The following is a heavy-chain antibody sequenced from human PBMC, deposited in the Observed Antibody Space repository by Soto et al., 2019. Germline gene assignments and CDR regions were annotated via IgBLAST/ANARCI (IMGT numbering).Heavy chain of an antibody. CDR3: ARSSSSWYLYYFDY. CDR2: INHSGST. CDR1: GGSFSGYY. D-gene: IGHD6-13*01. V-gene: IGHV4-34*01. Sequence: SDTLSLTGAVYGGSFSGYYWSWIRQPPGKGLEWIGEINHSGSTNYNPSLKSRVSISVDTSKNQFSLKLSSVTAADTAVYYCARSSSSWYLYYFDYWGQGTLGTVSS. J-gene: IGHJ4*02.